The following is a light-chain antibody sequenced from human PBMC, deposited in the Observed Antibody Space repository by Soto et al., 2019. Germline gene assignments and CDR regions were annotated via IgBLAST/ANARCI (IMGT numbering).Light chain of an antibody. CDR2: GAS. CDR1: QSVSSS. CDR3: QQYGGSPWT. J-gene: IGKJ1*01. Sequence: EIMMTQSPATLSVSPGERATLSCRASQSVSSSLAWYQQKPGQAPRLLIYGASTRATGIPARFSGSGSGTEFTLTINSLQSEDFAVYYCQQYGGSPWTFGQGTKVDIK. V-gene: IGKV3-15*01.